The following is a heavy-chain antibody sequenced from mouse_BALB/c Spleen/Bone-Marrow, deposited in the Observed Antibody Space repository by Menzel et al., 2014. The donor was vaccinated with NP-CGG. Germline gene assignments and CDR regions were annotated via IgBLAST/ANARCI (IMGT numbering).Heavy chain of an antibody. J-gene: IGHJ2*01. V-gene: IGHV5-12-2*01. CDR1: GFTFSSYT. CDR2: IRNGGGST. Sequence: EVKLVESGGGLVQPGGSLRLSCAASGFTFSSYTMSWVRKTPEKRLEWVAYIRNGGGSTYYPDTVKGRFTISRDNAMNTLSLQMSSLNAEYTAMYYCARRSSSTYYFDDWGQGTPLTVSS. D-gene: IGHD1-1*01. CDR3: ARRSSSTYYFDD.